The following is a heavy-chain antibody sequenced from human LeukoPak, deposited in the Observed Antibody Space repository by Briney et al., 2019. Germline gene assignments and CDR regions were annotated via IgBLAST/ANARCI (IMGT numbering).Heavy chain of an antibody. Sequence: PGGSLRLSCAASGFTVSGNCMNWVRQAPGKGLEWVSAVDGTGGSTYYADSVKGRFTISRDNSKDTLYLQMNSLRAEDTAIYYCAKGTLGSCSGVTCYDFDNWGQGTLVTVSS. CDR3: AKGTLGSCSGVTCYDFDN. CDR2: VDGTGGST. D-gene: IGHD2-8*02. V-gene: IGHV3-23*01. CDR1: GFTVSGNC. J-gene: IGHJ4*02.